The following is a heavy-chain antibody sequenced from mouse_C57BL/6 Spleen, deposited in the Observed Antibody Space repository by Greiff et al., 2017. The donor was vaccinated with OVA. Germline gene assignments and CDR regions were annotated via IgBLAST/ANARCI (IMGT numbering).Heavy chain of an antibody. CDR3: DSLTTPY. CDR1: GFSLTSYG. D-gene: IGHD1-1*01. Sequence: VHLVESGPGLVAPSPSLSITCTVSGFSLTSYGVDWVRQSPGKGLEWLGVIWGVGSTTYNSALKSRLSISKNNAKSQVFLKRNRLQTDDTAMEYCDSLTTPYWGQGTLVTVAA. CDR2: IWGVGST. J-gene: IGHJ3*01. V-gene: IGHV2-6*01.